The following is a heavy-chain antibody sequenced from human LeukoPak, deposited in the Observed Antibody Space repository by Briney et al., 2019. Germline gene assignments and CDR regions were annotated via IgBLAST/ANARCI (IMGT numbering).Heavy chain of an antibody. J-gene: IGHJ4*02. D-gene: IGHD4-17*01. CDR1: GFTFSTYS. Sequence: GGSLRLSCAASGFTFSTYSMNWVRQAPGKALEWVAYISSTSSTIHHADSVKGRFTISRDNAKNLLYLQMNSLRAEDTAVYYCVRDFTVTSRDYWGQGTLVTVSS. CDR2: ISSTSSTI. V-gene: IGHV3-48*01. CDR3: VRDFTVTSRDY.